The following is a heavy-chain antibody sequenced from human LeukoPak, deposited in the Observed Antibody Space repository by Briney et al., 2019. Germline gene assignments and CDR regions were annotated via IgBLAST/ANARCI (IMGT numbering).Heavy chain of an antibody. Sequence: SETLSLTCTVSGASDGSISSYSWSWIRQPPGKGLEWIGEIDHSGSTNYNPSLKSRVTISVDTSKNQFSLKLSSVTAADTAVYYCARVRITMVRGVDYWGQGTLVTVSS. J-gene: IGHJ4*02. D-gene: IGHD3-10*01. CDR3: ARVRITMVRGVDY. V-gene: IGHV4-34*01. CDR2: IDHSGST. CDR1: GASDGSISSYS.